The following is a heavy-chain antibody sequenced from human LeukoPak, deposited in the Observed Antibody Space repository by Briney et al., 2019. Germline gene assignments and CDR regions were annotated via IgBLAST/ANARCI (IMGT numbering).Heavy chain of an antibody. Sequence: GGSLRLSCAASGFTFSSSAMSWVRQAPGKGLEWLSTISGGGGSTYYADSVKGRFTISRDNSKNTLYLHMKSLRAEDTAVYYCATDYYDSSGYWSPFDYWGQGTLVTVSS. V-gene: IGHV3-23*01. CDR3: ATDYYDSSGYWSPFDY. CDR2: ISGGGGST. D-gene: IGHD3-22*01. CDR1: GFTFSSSA. J-gene: IGHJ4*02.